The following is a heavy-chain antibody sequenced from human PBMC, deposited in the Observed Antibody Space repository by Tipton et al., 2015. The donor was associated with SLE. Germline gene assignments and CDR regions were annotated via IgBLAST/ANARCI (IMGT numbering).Heavy chain of an antibody. D-gene: IGHD7-27*01. CDR1: GFSVSGNY. J-gene: IGHJ4*02. CDR3: ARLTPWGYDY. V-gene: IGHV3-53*05. CDR2: IYTDGGT. Sequence: SLRLSCAASGFSVSGNYMTWVRQASGRPLEWVSTIYTDGGTYYADSVKGRFIISRDSSRNVLSLQMNSLRTDDTAVYYCARLTPWGYDYWGPGMLVTVSS.